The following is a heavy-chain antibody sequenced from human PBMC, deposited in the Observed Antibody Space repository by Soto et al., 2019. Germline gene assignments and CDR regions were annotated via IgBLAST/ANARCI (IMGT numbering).Heavy chain of an antibody. CDR1: GGSISSDDYY. CDR2: IYYSGST. CDR3: ARDLRSTRDFDY. V-gene: IGHV4-30-4*01. J-gene: IGHJ4*02. D-gene: IGHD4-17*01. Sequence: SETLSLTCTVSGGSISSDDYYWSWIRQPPGKGLEWIGYIYYSGSTFYNPSLKSRVTISVDTSKNQFSLKLSSVTAADTAVYYCARDLRSTRDFDYWGQGTLVTVSS.